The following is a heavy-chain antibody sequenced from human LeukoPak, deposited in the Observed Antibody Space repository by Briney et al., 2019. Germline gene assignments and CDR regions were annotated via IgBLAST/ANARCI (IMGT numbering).Heavy chain of an antibody. J-gene: IGHJ3*02. CDR1: GYTFTGYY. D-gene: IGHD3-3*01. Sequence: ASVRVSCKASGYTFTGYYMHWVRQAPGQGLEWMGWINPNSGGTNYAQKFQGRVTMTRDTSISTAYMELSRLRSDDTAVYYCARDLEWLYPGGAFDIWGQGTMVTVSS. CDR3: ARDLEWLYPGGAFDI. V-gene: IGHV1-2*02. CDR2: INPNSGGT.